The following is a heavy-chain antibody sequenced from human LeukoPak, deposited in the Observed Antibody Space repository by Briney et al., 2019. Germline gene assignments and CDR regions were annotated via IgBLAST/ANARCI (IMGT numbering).Heavy chain of an antibody. Sequence: SETLSLTCTVSGGSISSYYWSWVRQTPGKGLECIGYIYYTGSTNYNPSLRSRVTMSVDTSTNQFSLKLSSVTAADTAVYYCARLSSGSNPPFDYWGQGTLVTVSS. CDR2: IYYTGST. CDR1: GGSISSYY. J-gene: IGHJ4*02. CDR3: ARLSSGSNPPFDY. V-gene: IGHV4-59*08. D-gene: IGHD3-22*01.